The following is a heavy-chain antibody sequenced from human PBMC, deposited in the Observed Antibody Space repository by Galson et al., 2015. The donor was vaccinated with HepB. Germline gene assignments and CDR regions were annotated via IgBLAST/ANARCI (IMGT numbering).Heavy chain of an antibody. CDR3: ATLGCSADKCFLDN. Sequence: QSGAEVKKPGASVKVSCKASGDSFIGYGINWVRQAPGQGLEWMGWISPYNGNTNYGQKVQGRVTMTIDTSTTTAYMELRSLKSDDTAVYYCATLGCSADKCFLDNWGQGTLITVSS. D-gene: IGHD2-15*01. CDR1: GDSFIGYG. V-gene: IGHV1-18*04. CDR2: ISPYNGNT. J-gene: IGHJ4*02.